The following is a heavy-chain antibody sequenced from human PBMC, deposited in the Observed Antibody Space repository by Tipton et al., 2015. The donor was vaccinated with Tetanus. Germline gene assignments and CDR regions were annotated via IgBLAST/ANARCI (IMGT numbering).Heavy chain of an antibody. Sequence: TLSLTSTVSGGSISSGNYYWDWIRQPPGKGLEWIGSLYFSGRTYYSPPLKSRVTISVDTSNNQFSLKLTSVTAADSAVYYCARHESLVGGSYDYWGQGTLVTVSS. CDR3: ARHESLVGGSYDY. J-gene: IGHJ4*02. V-gene: IGHV4-39*01. CDR2: LYFSGRT. D-gene: IGHD3-10*01. CDR1: GGSISSGNYY.